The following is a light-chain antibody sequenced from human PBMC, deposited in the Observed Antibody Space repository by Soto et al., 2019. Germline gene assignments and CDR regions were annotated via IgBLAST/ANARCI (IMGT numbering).Light chain of an antibody. Sequence: EIVLTQSPGTLSVSPGERATLSCRPSQSVSSKLAWYQQKPGQAPRLLFYGASTGATGIPARFSGSGSETEFTLSISSLQSEDFAVYYCQQYHDWPGTFGQGTKV. CDR2: GAS. CDR3: QQYHDWPGT. CDR1: QSVSSK. V-gene: IGKV3-15*01. J-gene: IGKJ1*01.